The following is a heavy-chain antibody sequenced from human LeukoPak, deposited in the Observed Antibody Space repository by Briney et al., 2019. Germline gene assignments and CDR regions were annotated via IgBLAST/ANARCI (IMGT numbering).Heavy chain of an antibody. J-gene: IGHJ2*01. CDR3: AKALNYWYFDL. CDR1: GFTFSDYH. Sequence: GRSLRLSCVATGFTFSDYHMIWLRQDPGKGLEWLSYLTDSSGFTNYADSVKVRFTISRDNAKNSLNLQMNSLRADDTATYYCAKALNYWYFDLWGRGNLVTVSS. CDR2: LTDSSGFT. V-gene: IGHV3-11*05.